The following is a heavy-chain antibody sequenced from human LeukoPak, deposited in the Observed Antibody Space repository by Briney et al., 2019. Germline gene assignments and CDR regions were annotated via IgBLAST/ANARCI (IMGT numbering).Heavy chain of an antibody. CDR3: ARGAGPDCSSTSCLVDDY. CDR1: GYTFTSYD. J-gene: IGHJ4*02. V-gene: IGHV1-8*03. D-gene: IGHD2-2*01. Sequence: ASVKVSCEASGYTFTSYDINWVRQATGQGLEWMGWMNPNSGNTGYAQKFQGRVTITRNTSISTAYMELSSLRSEVTAVYYCARGAGPDCSSTSCLVDDYWGQGTLVTVSS. CDR2: MNPNSGNT.